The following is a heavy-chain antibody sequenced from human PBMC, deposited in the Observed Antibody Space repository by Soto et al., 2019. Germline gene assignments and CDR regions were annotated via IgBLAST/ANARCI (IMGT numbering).Heavy chain of an antibody. CDR2: IWYDGSNK. CDR1: GFTFSSYG. D-gene: IGHD1-26*01. CDR3: ARDLVGAYAFDI. J-gene: IGHJ3*02. Sequence: GGSLRLSCAASGFTFSSYGMHWVRQAPGKGLEWVAVIWYDGSNKYYADSVKGRFTISRDNSKNTLYLQMNSLRAEDTAVYYCARDLVGAYAFDIWGQGTMVTVSS. V-gene: IGHV3-33*01.